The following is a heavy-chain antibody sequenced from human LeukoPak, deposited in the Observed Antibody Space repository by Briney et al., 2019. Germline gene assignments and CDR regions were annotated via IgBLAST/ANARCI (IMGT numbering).Heavy chain of an antibody. V-gene: IGHV3-23*01. D-gene: IGHD2-2*01. Sequence: GGSLRLSCAASGFTFSSYAMSWVRQAPGKGLEWVSAISGSGGSTYYADSVKGRFTISRDNSKNTLYLQMNSLRAEDTAVYYCAKDDRYIVVASNQIDYWGQGTLVTVSS. CDR1: GFTFSSYA. CDR3: AKDDRYIVVASNQIDY. J-gene: IGHJ4*02. CDR2: ISGSGGST.